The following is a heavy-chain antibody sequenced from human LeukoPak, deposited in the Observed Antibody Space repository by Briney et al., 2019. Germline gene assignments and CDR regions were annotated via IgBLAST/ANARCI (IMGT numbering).Heavy chain of an antibody. V-gene: IGHV1-2*02. CDR1: GYTFTGYY. CDR2: INPNSGGT. Sequence: RASVKVSCKASGYTFTGYYMHWVRQAPGQGLEWMGWINPNSGGTNYAQKFRGRVTMTRDTSISTAYMELSRLRSDDTAVYYCARDGIAVAGRVWFDPWGQGTLVTVSS. D-gene: IGHD6-19*01. CDR3: ARDGIAVAGRVWFDP. J-gene: IGHJ5*02.